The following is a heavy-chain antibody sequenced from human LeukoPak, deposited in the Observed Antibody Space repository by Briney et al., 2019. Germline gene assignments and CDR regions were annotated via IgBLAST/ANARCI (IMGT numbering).Heavy chain of an antibody. CDR3: ARAPPGRKGYNPYYFDH. Sequence: ASVKVSCKTSGYTFSDYYIHWVRQAPGQGLEWMGWINPHGGNANVAQKFKGRVTVTRDTSTTTVYLVLGSLNSDDTAVYYCARAPPGRKGYNPYYFDHWGQGTRATVSS. D-gene: IGHD5-24*01. CDR1: GYTFSDYY. J-gene: IGHJ4*02. CDR2: INPHGGNA. V-gene: IGHV1-2*02.